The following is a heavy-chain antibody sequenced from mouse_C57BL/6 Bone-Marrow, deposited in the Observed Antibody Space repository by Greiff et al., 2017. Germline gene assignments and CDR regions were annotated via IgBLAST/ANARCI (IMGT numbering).Heavy chain of an antibody. Sequence: QVQLQQPGAELVRPGTSVKLSCKASGYTFTSYWMHWVKQRPGQGLEWIGVIDPSDSSTNYNQKFKGKATLTVDKSSSTAYMQLSSLTSEDSAVYYCARSGFAYWGQGTLVTVSA. J-gene: IGHJ3*01. CDR1: GYTFTSYW. CDR2: IDPSDSST. CDR3: ARSGFAY. V-gene: IGHV1-59*01.